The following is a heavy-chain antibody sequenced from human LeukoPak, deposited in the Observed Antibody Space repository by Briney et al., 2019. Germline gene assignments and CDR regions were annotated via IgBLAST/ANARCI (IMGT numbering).Heavy chain of an antibody. CDR1: GFTVSNNY. CDR3: ARGAGGYFDY. Sequence: PGGSLRLSCTASGFTVSNNYMTWVRRAPGKGLEWVSVIYTDTSTHYADSVKGRFTISRDNAKNTLYLQMNSLRAEDTAVYHCARGAGGYFDYWGQGTLVTVSS. V-gene: IGHV3-66*01. D-gene: IGHD3-10*01. CDR2: IYTDTST. J-gene: IGHJ4*02.